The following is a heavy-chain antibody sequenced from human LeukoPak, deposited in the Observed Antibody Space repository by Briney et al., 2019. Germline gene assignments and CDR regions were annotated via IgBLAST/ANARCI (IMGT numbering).Heavy chain of an antibody. J-gene: IGHJ3*02. CDR3: ASAVGAFPGVDAFDI. CDR2: IIPIFGTA. Sequence: GSSVKVSCKASGGTFSSYAISWGRQAPGQGLEWMGGIIPIFGTANYAQKFQGRVTITTDESTSTAYMELSSLRSEDTAVYYCASAVGAFPGVDAFDIWGQGTMVTVSS. V-gene: IGHV1-69*05. D-gene: IGHD1-26*01. CDR1: GGTFSSYA.